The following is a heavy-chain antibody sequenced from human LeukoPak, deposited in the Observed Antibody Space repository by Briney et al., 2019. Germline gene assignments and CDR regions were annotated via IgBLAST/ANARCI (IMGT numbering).Heavy chain of an antibody. CDR2: ISNSGGST. CDR3: ARVGSGSPSDY. V-gene: IGHV3-64*01. D-gene: IGHD3-10*01. J-gene: IGHJ4*02. Sequence: TGGSLRLSCAASGFTFSSYTMHWVRQAPGKGLEYISAISNSGGSTYYANSVKGRFTISRDNSKNTLYLQMGSLRTEDMAVYYCARVGSGSPSDYWGQGTLATVSS. CDR1: GFTFSSYT.